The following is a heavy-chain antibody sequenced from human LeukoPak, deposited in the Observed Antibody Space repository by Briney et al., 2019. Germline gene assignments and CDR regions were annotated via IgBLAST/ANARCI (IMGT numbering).Heavy chain of an antibody. D-gene: IGHD1-26*01. Sequence: SETLSLTCTVSGGSISSSSYYWGWIRQPPGKGLEWIGSIYYSGSTNYNPSLKSRVTISVDTSKNQFSLKLSSVTAADTAVYYCARAQRTYYAPVLRWFDPWGQGTLVTVSS. CDR2: IYYSGST. V-gene: IGHV4-39*07. J-gene: IGHJ5*02. CDR3: ARAQRTYYAPVLRWFDP. CDR1: GGSISSSSYY.